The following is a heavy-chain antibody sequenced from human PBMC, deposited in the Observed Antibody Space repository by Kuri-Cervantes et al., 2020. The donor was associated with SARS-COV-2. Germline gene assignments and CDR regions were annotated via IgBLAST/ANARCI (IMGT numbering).Heavy chain of an antibody. CDR1: GFTFSSYW. J-gene: IGHJ3*02. CDR3: ARGPGRGDAFDI. V-gene: IGHV3-74*01. CDR2: INSDGSST. Sequence: GGSLRLSCAASGFTFSSYWMHWVRQAPGKGLVWVSRINSDGSSTSYADSVKGRFTISRDNAKNTLYLQMNSLRAEDTAVYYCARGPGRGDAFDIWGQGTMVTVSS. D-gene: IGHD3-10*01.